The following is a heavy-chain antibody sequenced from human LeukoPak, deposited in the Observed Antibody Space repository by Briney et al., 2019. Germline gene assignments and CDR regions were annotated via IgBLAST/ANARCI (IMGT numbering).Heavy chain of an antibody. D-gene: IGHD1-14*01. CDR3: ARARRGNPFDY. J-gene: IGHJ4*02. V-gene: IGHV4-59*12. CDR2: IYYSGST. Sequence: PSETLSLTCTVSGGSINSYYWSWIRQPPGKGLEWIGYIYYSGSTNYSPSLKSRVTMSLDTSKNQFSLRLTSVTDADTAVYFCARARRGNPFDYWGQGTLVIVSS. CDR1: GGSINSYY.